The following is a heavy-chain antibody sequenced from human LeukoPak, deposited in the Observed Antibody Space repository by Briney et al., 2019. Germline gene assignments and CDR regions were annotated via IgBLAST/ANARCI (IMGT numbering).Heavy chain of an antibody. Sequence: GGSLRLSCAASGFTFSSYAMSWVRQAPGKGLEWVSAISGSGGSTYYADSVKGRFTISRDNSKNTLCLQMNSLRAEDTAVYYCAKAWSPVTIMSFDYWGQGTLVTVSS. J-gene: IGHJ4*02. D-gene: IGHD3-16*01. CDR2: ISGSGGST. CDR1: GFTFSSYA. V-gene: IGHV3-23*01. CDR3: AKAWSPVTIMSFDY.